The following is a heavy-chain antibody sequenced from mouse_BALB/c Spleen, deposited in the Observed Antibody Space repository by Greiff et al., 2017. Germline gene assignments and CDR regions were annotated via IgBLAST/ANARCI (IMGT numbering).Heavy chain of an antibody. Sequence: EVKVEESGGGLVQPGGSMKLSCVASGFTFSNYWMNWVRQSPEKGLEWVAEIRLKSNNYATHYAESVKGRFTISRDDSKSSVYLQMNNLRAEDTGIYYCTRMDYWGQGTSVTVSS. CDR3: TRMDY. CDR2: IRLKSNNYAT. J-gene: IGHJ4*01. CDR1: GFTFSNYW. V-gene: IGHV6-6*02.